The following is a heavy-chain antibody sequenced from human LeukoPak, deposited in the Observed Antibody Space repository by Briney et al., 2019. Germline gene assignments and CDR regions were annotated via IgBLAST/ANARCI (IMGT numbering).Heavy chain of an antibody. J-gene: IGHJ4*02. CDR3: ARGFFNFDY. CDR2: IYSGGDT. Sequence: GGSLRLSCAASGFSFSGYYLSWVRQAPGKGLEWVSVIYSGGDTSYLVSVKGRFTISRDNSKNTVHLQMNSLRPEDTAVYYCARGFFNFDYWGQGILVTVSS. CDR1: GFSFSGYY. D-gene: IGHD3-3*01. V-gene: IGHV3-66*02.